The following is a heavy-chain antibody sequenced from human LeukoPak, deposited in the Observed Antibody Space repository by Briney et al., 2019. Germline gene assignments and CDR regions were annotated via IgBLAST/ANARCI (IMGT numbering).Heavy chain of an antibody. J-gene: IGHJ6*02. CDR2: ISYDGSNK. CDR1: GFTFSSYG. CDR3: ARVKTSIYGMDV. Sequence: PGRSLRLFCAASGFTFSSYGMHWVRQAPGKGLEGVAVISYDGSNKYYADSVKGRFTISRENSKNTLYLQMNSLRAEDTAVYYCARVKTSIYGMDVWGQGTTVTVSS. D-gene: IGHD2-2*01. V-gene: IGHV3-30*04.